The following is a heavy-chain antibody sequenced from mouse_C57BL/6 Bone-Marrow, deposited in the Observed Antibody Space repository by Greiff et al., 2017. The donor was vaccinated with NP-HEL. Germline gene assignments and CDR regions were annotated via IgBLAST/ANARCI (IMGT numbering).Heavy chain of an antibody. CDR2: IDPENGDT. D-gene: IGHD2-4*01. V-gene: IGHV14-4*01. Sequence: VQLKQSGAELVRPGASVKLSCTASGFNIKDDYMHWVKQRPEQGLEWIGWIDPENGDTEYASQFQGKATLTADTSSNTAYLQLSSLTSEDTAVYYCTTPYDYPSCYAYWGRGTRVTVSA. CDR1: GFNIKDDY. J-gene: IGHJ3*01. CDR3: TTPYDYPSCYAY.